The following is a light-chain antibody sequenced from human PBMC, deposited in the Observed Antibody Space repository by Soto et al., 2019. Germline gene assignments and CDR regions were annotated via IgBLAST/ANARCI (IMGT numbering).Light chain of an antibody. Sequence: DIQMTQSPSTLSASVGDRVTITCRASQSSSSWLAWYQQKPGKAPKLLIYKASSLESGVPSRFSGSGSGTEFTLTTSSLQPDDFATYYCQQYNSYPWTFGQGTKVEIK. CDR1: QSSSSW. CDR3: QQYNSYPWT. CDR2: KAS. J-gene: IGKJ1*01. V-gene: IGKV1-5*03.